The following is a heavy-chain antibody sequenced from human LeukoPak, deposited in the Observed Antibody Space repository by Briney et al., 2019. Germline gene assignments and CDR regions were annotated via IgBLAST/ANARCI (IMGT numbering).Heavy chain of an antibody. CDR3: ARGYYDFWSGDSAYYYYMDV. D-gene: IGHD3-3*01. V-gene: IGHV5-51*01. CDR1: GYSFTSYW. J-gene: IGHJ6*03. CDR2: IYPGDSET. Sequence: GESLKISCKGSGYSFTSYWIGWVRQMPGKGLEWMGIIYPGDSETRYSPSFQGQVTISADKSISTAYLQWSSLKASDTAMYYCARGYYDFWSGDSAYYYYMDVWGKGTTVTVSS.